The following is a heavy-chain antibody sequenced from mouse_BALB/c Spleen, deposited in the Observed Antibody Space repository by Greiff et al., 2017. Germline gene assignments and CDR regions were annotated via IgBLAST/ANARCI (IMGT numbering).Heavy chain of an antibody. Sequence: DVMLVESGGGLVKPGGSLKLSCAASGFTFSDYYMYWVRQTPEKRLEWVATISDGGSYTYYPDSVKGRFTISRDNAKNNLYLQMSSLKSEDTAMYYCARDGDYGSGFAYWGQGTLVTVSA. D-gene: IGHD1-1*01. CDR1: GFTFSDYY. V-gene: IGHV5-4*02. CDR2: ISDGGSYT. J-gene: IGHJ3*01. CDR3: ARDGDYGSGFAY.